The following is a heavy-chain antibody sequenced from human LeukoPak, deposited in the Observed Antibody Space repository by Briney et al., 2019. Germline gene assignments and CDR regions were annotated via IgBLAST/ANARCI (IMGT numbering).Heavy chain of an antibody. D-gene: IGHD2-15*01. Sequence: SETLPLTCVVSSYSISSGYYWGWIRPPPGKGLEWIGSISHSVGTYYNPSLKTRVTISVDTSKNTFSLRLSSGTAADTAVYYCARASRFCSGGSCSYYFDSWGQGSLVTVSS. CDR1: SYSISSGYY. CDR3: ARASRFCSGGSCSYYFDS. CDR2: ISHSVGT. J-gene: IGHJ4*02. V-gene: IGHV4-38-2*01.